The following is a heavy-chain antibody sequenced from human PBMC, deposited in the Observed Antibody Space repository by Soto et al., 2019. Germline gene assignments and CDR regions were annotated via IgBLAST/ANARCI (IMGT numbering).Heavy chain of an antibody. D-gene: IGHD2-2*01. CDR3: ARAAVVVPAASLGWFDP. CDR2: IIPIFGTA. CDR1: GGTFSSYA. Sequence: QVQLVQSGAEVKKPGSSVKVSCKASGGTFSSYAISWVRQAPGQGLEWMGGIIPIFGTANYAPKFQGRVTITADESTSTAYMELSSLRSEDTAVYYCARAAVVVPAASLGWFDPWGQGTLVTVSS. V-gene: IGHV1-69*01. J-gene: IGHJ5*02.